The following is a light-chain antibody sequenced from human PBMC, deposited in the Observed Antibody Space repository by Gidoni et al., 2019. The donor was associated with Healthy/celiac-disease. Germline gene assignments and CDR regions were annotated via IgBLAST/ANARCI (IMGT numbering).Light chain of an antibody. CDR3: QANDSSLSGFVV. Sequence: QSVLTQPPSVSGAPGQRVTISCTGSSSNIGAGYDVHWYQQLPGTAPKRHIYGHSNRPSGVPDRFSGSRSGTSASLAITGIQAGDEADYYSQANDSSLSGFVVFGGGTKLTVL. V-gene: IGLV1-40*01. CDR1: SSNIGAGYD. CDR2: GHS. J-gene: IGLJ2*01.